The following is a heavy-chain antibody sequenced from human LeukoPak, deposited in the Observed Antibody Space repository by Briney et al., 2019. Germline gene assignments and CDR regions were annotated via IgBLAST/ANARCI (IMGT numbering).Heavy chain of an antibody. D-gene: IGHD5-18*01. Sequence: SETLSLTCTVSGGSISSYYWSWIRQPPGKGLEWIGYIYYSGSTNYNPSLKSRVTISVDTSKNQFSLKLSSVTAADTAVYYCARYLSWAAMVKNYFDYWGQGTLVTVSS. V-gene: IGHV4-59*12. CDR2: IYYSGST. CDR3: ARYLSWAAMVKNYFDY. CDR1: GGSISSYY. J-gene: IGHJ4*02.